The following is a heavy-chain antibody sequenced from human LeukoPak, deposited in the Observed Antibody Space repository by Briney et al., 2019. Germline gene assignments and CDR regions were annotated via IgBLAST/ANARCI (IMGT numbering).Heavy chain of an antibody. V-gene: IGHV3-30-3*01. CDR2: ISYDGSNK. D-gene: IGHD6-6*01. J-gene: IGHJ4*02. CDR1: GFTFSSYA. Sequence: PGGSLRLSCAASGFTFSSYAMHWVRQAPGKGLEWVAVISYDGSNKYYADSVKGRFTISRDNSKNTLYLQMNSLRAEDTAVYYCARETIAARTFDYWGQGTLVTVSS. CDR3: ARETIAARTFDY.